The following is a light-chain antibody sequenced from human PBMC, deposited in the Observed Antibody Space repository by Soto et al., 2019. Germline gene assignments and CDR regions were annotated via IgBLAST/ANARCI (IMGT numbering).Light chain of an antibody. CDR2: AAS. J-gene: IGKJ1*01. V-gene: IGKV1-39*01. CDR3: QQSYSTPP. Sequence: DIQMTQSPSSLSASVGDRVTITCRASQSISSYLNWYQQKPGKAPKLLIYAASSLQSGAPSRFSGSGSGTDFTLTISSLQPEDFATYYCQQSYSTPPFGQGTKVDIK. CDR1: QSISSY.